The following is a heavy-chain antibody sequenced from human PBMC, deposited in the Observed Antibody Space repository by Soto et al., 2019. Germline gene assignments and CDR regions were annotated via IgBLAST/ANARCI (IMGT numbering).Heavy chain of an antibody. CDR1: ADTFNNYG. CDR3: ASGIAVDRFEF. J-gene: IGHJ4*01. CDR2: VVPLLGSA. Sequence: EQSGPEVKKPGSSVKVSCKASADTFNNYGFSWVRQAPGQGLECVGGVVPLLGSATYAQKFQGRATISADESASRVYLELTNLQSDDTAIFYCASGIAVDRFEFWGLGTLVIVSS. D-gene: IGHD2-15*01. V-gene: IGHV1-69*01.